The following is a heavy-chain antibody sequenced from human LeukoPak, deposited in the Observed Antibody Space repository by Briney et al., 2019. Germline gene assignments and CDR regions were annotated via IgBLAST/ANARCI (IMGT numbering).Heavy chain of an antibody. D-gene: IGHD6-19*01. CDR1: GFTFSSYN. CDR3: ARAEMIYNSGWLYYFDY. CDR2: ISSSSTYI. Sequence: GGSLRLSCAASGFTFSSYNMNWVRQAPGKGLEWVSFISSSSTYIYNADSVKGRFTISRDNARNSLDLQMNGLRVEDTAVYYCARAEMIYNSGWLYYFDYWGQGTLVTVSS. J-gene: IGHJ4*02. V-gene: IGHV3-21*01.